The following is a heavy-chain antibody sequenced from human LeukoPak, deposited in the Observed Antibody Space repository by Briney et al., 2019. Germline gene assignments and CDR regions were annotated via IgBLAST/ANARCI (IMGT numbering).Heavy chain of an antibody. D-gene: IGHD3-9*01. Sequence: ASVKVSCKASGGTFSSYAISWVLRAPGQGLEGLRGIIPIFGTATNSQTFPCRVTVTTDESTSTAYVELSSLRSEYTAVYYCARDLTYYDILTGYCRVYYFVYWGQGTLVTVSS. CDR2: IIPIFGTA. CDR3: ARDLTYYDILTGYCRVYYFVY. V-gene: IGHV1-69*05. J-gene: IGHJ4*02. CDR1: GGTFSSYA.